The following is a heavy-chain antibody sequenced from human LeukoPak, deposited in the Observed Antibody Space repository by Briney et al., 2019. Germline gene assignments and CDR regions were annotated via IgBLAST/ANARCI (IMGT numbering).Heavy chain of an antibody. CDR3: AKDDHYGDLYYFDY. J-gene: IGHJ4*02. Sequence: GGSLRLSCAASGFTFSSYAMSWVRQAPGKGLEWVSAISGSCGSTYYADSVKGRFTISRDNSKNTLYLQKNSLRAADTAVYYCAKDDHYGDLYYFDYWGQGTLGTVSS. CDR2: ISGSCGST. D-gene: IGHD4-17*01. CDR1: GFTFSSYA. V-gene: IGHV3-23*01.